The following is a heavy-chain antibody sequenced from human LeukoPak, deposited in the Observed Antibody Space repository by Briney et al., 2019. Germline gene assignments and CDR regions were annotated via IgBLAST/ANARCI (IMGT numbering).Heavy chain of an antibody. V-gene: IGHV4-61*01. J-gene: IGHJ6*03. D-gene: IGHD3-10*01. CDR2: IYYSGST. Sequence: PSETLSLTCTVSGYSISSGYYWSWIRQPPGKGLEWIGYIYYSGSTNYNPSLKSRVTISVDTSKNQFSLKLSSVTAADTAVYYCARGRIWFGEEGYYYYYMDVWGKGTTVTISS. CDR3: ARGRIWFGEEGYYYYYMDV. CDR1: GYSISSGYY.